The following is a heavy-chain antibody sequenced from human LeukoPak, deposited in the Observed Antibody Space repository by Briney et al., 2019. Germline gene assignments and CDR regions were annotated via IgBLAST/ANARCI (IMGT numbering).Heavy chain of an antibody. V-gene: IGHV4-38-2*02. CDR1: GYSVSSGYY. CDR3: ARRTGPFDY. CDR2: IYHSGDA. D-gene: IGHD3-10*01. Sequence: SETLSLTCTVSGYSVSSGYYWGWIRQPPGKGLEWIASIYHSGDASYNPSLRSRVTISLDTSKNQLSLKLSSVTAADTAVYYCARRTGPFDYWGQGTLVTVSS. J-gene: IGHJ4*02.